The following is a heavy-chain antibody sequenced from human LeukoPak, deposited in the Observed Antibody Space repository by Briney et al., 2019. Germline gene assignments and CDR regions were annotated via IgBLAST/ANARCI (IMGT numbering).Heavy chain of an antibody. D-gene: IGHD6-25*01. J-gene: IGHJ4*02. CDR2: ISGSSSHR. CDR1: GFSFSYYD. CDR3: ARAFPPLRTSAAGDY. Sequence: GGSLRLSCKASGFSFSYYDMNWVRQAPGKGLEWVSPISGSSSHRYYADSAKGRFTISRDNAKNSLYLQVNSLRAEDTAVYYCARAFPPLRTSAAGDYWGQGSLVTVSS. V-gene: IGHV3-21*06.